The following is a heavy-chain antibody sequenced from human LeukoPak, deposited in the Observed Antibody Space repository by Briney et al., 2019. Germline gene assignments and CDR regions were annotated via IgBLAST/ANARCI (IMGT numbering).Heavy chain of an antibody. CDR1: GGSISSSSYY. CDR2: IYYSGST. D-gene: IGHD1-26*01. J-gene: IGHJ3*02. CDR3: ARVGRIVGATEAFDI. V-gene: IGHV4-39*07. Sequence: PSETLSLTCTVSGGSISSSSYYWGWIRQPPGKGLEWMGSIYYSGSTYYNPSLKSRVTISVDTSKNQFSLKLSSVTAADTAVYYCARVGRIVGATEAFDIWGQGTMVTVSS.